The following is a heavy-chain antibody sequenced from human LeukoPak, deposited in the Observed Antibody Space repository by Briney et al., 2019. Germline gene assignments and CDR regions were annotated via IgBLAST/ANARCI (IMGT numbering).Heavy chain of an antibody. D-gene: IGHD3-10*01. V-gene: IGHV4-38-2*02. CDR2: IYHSGST. J-gene: IGHJ5*02. Sequence: SETLSLTCTVSGYSISSGYYWGWIRQPPGKGLEWIGSIYHSGSTYYNPSLKSRVTISVDTSKNQFSLKLSSVTAADTAVYYCATTYYYDSGFDPWGQGTLVTVSS. CDR1: GYSISSGYY. CDR3: ATTYYYDSGFDP.